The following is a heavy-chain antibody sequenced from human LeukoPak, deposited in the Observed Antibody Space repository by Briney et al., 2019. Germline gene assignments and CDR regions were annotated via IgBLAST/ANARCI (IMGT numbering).Heavy chain of an antibody. CDR2: ISGSGGST. V-gene: IGHV3-23*01. J-gene: IGHJ4*02. Sequence: GGSLRLSCAASGFTFSSYAMSWVRQAPGKGLEWVSAISGSGGSTYYADSVKGRFTIPRDNSKNTLYLQMNSLRAEDTAVYYCAKDLGYYDSSGYYHYWGQGTLVTVSS. D-gene: IGHD3-22*01. CDR3: AKDLGYYDSSGYYHY. CDR1: GFTFSSYA.